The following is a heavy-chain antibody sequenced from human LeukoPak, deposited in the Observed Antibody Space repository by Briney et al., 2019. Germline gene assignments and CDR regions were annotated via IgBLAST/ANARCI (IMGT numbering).Heavy chain of an antibody. CDR1: GYTFTGHY. J-gene: IGHJ6*03. Sequence: ASVKVSCKASGYTFTGHYMHWVRQAPGQGLEWMGWINPNTGGTNYAQKFQGRVTMTRNTSISTAYMELSSLRSEDTAVYYCARDNGGTAMAYYYYYYMDVWGKGTTVTISS. CDR2: INPNTGGT. CDR3: ARDNGGTAMAYYYYYYMDV. V-gene: IGHV1-2*02. D-gene: IGHD5-18*01.